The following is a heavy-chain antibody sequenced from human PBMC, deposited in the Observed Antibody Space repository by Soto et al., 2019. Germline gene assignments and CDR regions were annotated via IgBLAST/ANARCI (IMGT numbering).Heavy chain of an antibody. D-gene: IGHD3-9*01. Sequence: EVQLVESGGDLVQRGGSLRLSCAASGFPFSSYWMHWVRHTPGTGLDWVARISGDGVTTYYADSVTGRVTVSRDNAKNTLSLQISGLRAEDTAVYYCAREYYGLLTGYYTDYWGQGTLVSVSS. CDR1: GFPFSSYW. CDR2: ISGDGVTT. CDR3: AREYYGLLTGYYTDY. J-gene: IGHJ4*02. V-gene: IGHV3-74*01.